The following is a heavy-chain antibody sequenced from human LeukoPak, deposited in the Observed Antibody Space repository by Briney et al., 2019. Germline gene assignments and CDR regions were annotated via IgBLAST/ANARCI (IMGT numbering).Heavy chain of an antibody. J-gene: IGHJ5*02. CDR1: GYIFSSYA. V-gene: IGHV7-4-1*02. CDR2: INTNTGNP. CDR3: ARGSLGFDP. Sequence: GASVKVSCKTSGYIFSSYAINWVRQAPGQGLEWMGWINTNTGNPTFAQGFTGRFVFSLDTSVSTTYLQISNLKAEDTAVYYCARGSLGFDPWGQGTLVTVSS.